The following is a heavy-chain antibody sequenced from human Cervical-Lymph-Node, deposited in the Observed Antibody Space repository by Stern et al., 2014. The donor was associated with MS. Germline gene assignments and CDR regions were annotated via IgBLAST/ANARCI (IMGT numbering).Heavy chain of an antibody. J-gene: IGHJ6*02. D-gene: IGHD1-26*01. V-gene: IGHV3-74*01. CDR3: TSGNYGMDV. Sequence: EVQLVESGGGLVQPGGPLRLSCAASGFTFSSAWMYWVRQAPGKGLVWVSRINIDGSSTYYADSVKGSFNTSRDNAKSTLYLQMNSLRAEDSAVYYCTSGNYGMDVWGQGTTVTVSS. CDR1: GFTFSSAW. CDR2: INIDGSST.